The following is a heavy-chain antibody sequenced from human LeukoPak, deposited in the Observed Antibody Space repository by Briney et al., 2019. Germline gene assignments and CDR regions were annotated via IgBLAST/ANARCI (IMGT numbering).Heavy chain of an antibody. Sequence: GWSLRLSCAASGFTFSSYSMNWVRQAPGKGLEWVSSISSSSSYIYYADSVKGRFTISRDNAKNSLYLQMNSLRAEDTAVYYCARGNLGIPNWFDPWGQGTLVTVSS. D-gene: IGHD5-18*01. CDR3: ARGNLGIPNWFDP. J-gene: IGHJ5*02. V-gene: IGHV3-21*04. CDR1: GFTFSSYS. CDR2: ISSSSSYI.